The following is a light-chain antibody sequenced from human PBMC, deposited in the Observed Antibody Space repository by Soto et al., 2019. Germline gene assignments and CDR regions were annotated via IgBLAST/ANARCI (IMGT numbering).Light chain of an antibody. V-gene: IGLV2-14*01. CDR3: SSYTSSNNVV. CDR1: SSDVGGYHY. Sequence: QSALTQPASVSGSPGQSITISCTGTSSDVGGYHYVSWYQQHPGRAPKLIIYDVISRPSGVSNRFSGSKSGNTASLTISGLQAEDEADYYCSSYTSSNNVVFGGGTQLTVL. CDR2: DVI. J-gene: IGLJ2*01.